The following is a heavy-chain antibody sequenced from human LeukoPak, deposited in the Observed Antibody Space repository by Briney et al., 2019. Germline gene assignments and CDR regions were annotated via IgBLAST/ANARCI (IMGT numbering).Heavy chain of an antibody. Sequence: GGSLRLSCAASGFTFSSYGMHWVRQAPGKGLEWVAVISYDGSSKYYADSVKGRFTISRDNSKNTLYLQMNSLRAEDTAVYYCAKEGYYYDSSGYYYPYFQHWGQGTLVTVSS. CDR1: GFTFSSYG. D-gene: IGHD3-22*01. J-gene: IGHJ1*01. CDR2: ISYDGSSK. V-gene: IGHV3-30*18. CDR3: AKEGYYYDSSGYYYPYFQH.